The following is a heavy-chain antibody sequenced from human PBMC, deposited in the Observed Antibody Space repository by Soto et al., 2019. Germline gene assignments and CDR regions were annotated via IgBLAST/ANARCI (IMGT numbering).Heavy chain of an antibody. CDR1: GGSISSYY. D-gene: IGHD6-19*01. CDR3: ARQADPAEAGTGDYFDY. Sequence: QVQLQESGPGLVKPSETLSLTCTVSGGSISSYYWSWIRQLPGKGLEWVGYIYYSRSTNYYPSLNSRITISVEACNHPFAVKLGSVTAADTAVYHCARQADPAEAGTGDYFDYWGQGTLVTVSS. CDR2: IYYSRST. V-gene: IGHV4-59*08. J-gene: IGHJ4*02.